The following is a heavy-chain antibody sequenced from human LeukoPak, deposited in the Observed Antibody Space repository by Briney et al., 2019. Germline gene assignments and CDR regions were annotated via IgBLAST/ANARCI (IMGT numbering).Heavy chain of an antibody. J-gene: IGHJ4*02. Sequence: ASVKVSCKASGGTFSSYAISWVRQAPGQGLEWMGRIIPIFGTANYAQKFQGRVTITTDESTSTAYMELSSLRSEDTAVYYCARDRDCSSTSCYPSYFDYWGQGTLVTVPS. CDR2: IIPIFGTA. D-gene: IGHD2-2*01. V-gene: IGHV1-69*05. CDR3: ARDRDCSSTSCYPSYFDY. CDR1: GGTFSSYA.